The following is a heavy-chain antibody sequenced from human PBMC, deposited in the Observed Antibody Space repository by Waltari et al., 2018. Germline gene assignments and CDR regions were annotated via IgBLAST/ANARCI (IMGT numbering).Heavy chain of an antibody. V-gene: IGHV4-34*01. CDR3: ARGTIVVVPAAILKYYFDS. J-gene: IGHJ4*02. Sequence: QVQLQQWGAGLLKPSETLSLTCAVYGGSFSGYYWSWIRQPPGKGLEWIGEINHSGSTNYNPSLKSRVTISVDTSKNQVSRKLSSVTAADTAVYYCARGTIVVVPAAILKYYFDSWGQGTLVTVSS. CDR2: INHSGST. D-gene: IGHD2-2*01. CDR1: GGSFSGYY.